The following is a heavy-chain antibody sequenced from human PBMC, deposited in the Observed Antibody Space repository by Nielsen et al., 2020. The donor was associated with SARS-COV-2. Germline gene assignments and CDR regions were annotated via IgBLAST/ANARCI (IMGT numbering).Heavy chain of an antibody. CDR2: ISGSSSYT. D-gene: IGHD5-12*01. CDR3: GRHSSVANYFDY. Sequence: GGSLRLSCEASGFTFSDYYMSWIRQAPGKGLEWVSYISGSSSYTNYADSVKGRFTISRDNAKNSLYLQMNSLRAEDTAVYYCGRHSSVANYFDYWGQGTLVTVSS. J-gene: IGHJ4*02. V-gene: IGHV3-11*03. CDR1: GFTFSDYY.